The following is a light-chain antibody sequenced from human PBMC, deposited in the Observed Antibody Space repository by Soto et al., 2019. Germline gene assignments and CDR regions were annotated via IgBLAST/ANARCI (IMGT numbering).Light chain of an antibody. V-gene: IGLV2-14*01. CDR2: EVL. J-gene: IGLJ3*02. CDR3: SSFTTTSPLV. Sequence: QSVLTQPASVSGSPGQSITIACTGTNRDVGSYNLVSWYQQRPGEAPKLIISEVLNRPSGISYRFTGSKSANTASLTISGLQAEDEADYYRSSFTTTSPLVVGGGTQLPVL. CDR1: NRDVGSYNL.